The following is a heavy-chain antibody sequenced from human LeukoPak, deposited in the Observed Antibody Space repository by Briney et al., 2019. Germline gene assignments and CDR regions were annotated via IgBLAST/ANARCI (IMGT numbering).Heavy chain of an antibody. J-gene: IGHJ6*02. Sequence: ASVKVSCKASGYTFTSYGISWVRQAPGQGGEWMGWISAYNGNTNYAQRLQGRVTMTTDTSTSTAYMELRSLRSDDTAVYYCARRGLYYYDLRRRHHYYYYGMDVWGQGTTVTVSS. CDR3: ARRGLYYYDLRRRHHYYYYGMDV. V-gene: IGHV1-18*01. CDR1: GYTFTSYG. D-gene: IGHD3-22*01. CDR2: ISAYNGNT.